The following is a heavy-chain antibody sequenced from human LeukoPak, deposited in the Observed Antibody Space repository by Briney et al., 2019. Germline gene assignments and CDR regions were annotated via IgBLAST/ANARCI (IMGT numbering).Heavy chain of an antibody. D-gene: IGHD5-12*01. CDR1: GLTFSSYA. J-gene: IGHJ4*02. Sequence: GGSLRLSCAASGLTFSSYAMSWVRQAPGKGLEWVSAISGSGGSTYYADSVKGRFTISRDNSKNTLYLQMNSLRAEDTAVCYCAKANSGYDLYYFDYWGQGTLVTVSS. CDR3: AKANSGYDLYYFDY. V-gene: IGHV3-23*01. CDR2: ISGSGGST.